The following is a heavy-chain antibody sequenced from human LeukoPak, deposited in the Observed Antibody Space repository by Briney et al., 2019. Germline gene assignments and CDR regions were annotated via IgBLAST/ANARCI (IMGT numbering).Heavy chain of an antibody. Sequence: GGSLRLSCAASGFTFSSHAMTWVRQAPGKGLEWVSSISLNGDSTYYADSVKGRFTISRDNSKNTLYLQMNSLRAEDTAVYYCAKYRPPRLWGQGTPVIVSS. CDR1: GFTFSSHA. CDR3: AKYRPPRL. V-gene: IGHV3-23*01. J-gene: IGHJ4*01. CDR2: ISLNGDST. D-gene: IGHD2-2*01.